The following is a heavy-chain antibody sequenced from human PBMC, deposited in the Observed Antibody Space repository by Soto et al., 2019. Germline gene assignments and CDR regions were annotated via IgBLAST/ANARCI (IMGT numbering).Heavy chain of an antibody. CDR1: GGSVSSGSYY. CDR3: ARGHYGSGSYIYYYGMDV. D-gene: IGHD3-10*01. V-gene: IGHV4-61*01. Sequence: PSETLSLTCTVSGGSVSSGSYYWSWIRQPPGKGLEWIGYIYYSGSTNYNPSLKSRVTISVDTSKNQFSLKLSSVTAADTAVYYCARGHYGSGSYIYYYGMDVWGQGTTVTVSS. J-gene: IGHJ6*02. CDR2: IYYSGST.